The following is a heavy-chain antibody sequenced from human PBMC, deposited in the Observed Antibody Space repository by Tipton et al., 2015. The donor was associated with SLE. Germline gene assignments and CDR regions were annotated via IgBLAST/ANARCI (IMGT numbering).Heavy chain of an antibody. D-gene: IGHD2-2*01. Sequence: SLRLSCAASGFNFDNYGMSWVRQAPGKGPEWVSAISGSGVDPYYADSVKGRFTISRDNAKNSLYLQMNSLRAEDTAVYYCAKGTVVVPAAPLGYWGQGTLVTVSS. J-gene: IGHJ4*02. CDR1: GFNFDNYG. CDR2: ISGSGVDP. CDR3: AKGTVVVPAAPLGY. V-gene: IGHV3-23*01.